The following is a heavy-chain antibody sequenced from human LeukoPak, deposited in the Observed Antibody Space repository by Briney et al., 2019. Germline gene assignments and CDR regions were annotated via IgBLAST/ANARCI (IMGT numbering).Heavy chain of an antibody. CDR3: ARRGDLEAFDI. CDR1: GFTFSSYG. Sequence: GRSLRLSCAASGFTFSSYGMHWVRQAPGKGLEWVAVIWYDGSNKYYADSVKGRFTISRDNSKNTLYLQMNSLRAEDTAVYYCARRGDLEAFDIWGQGTMVTVSS. J-gene: IGHJ3*02. V-gene: IGHV3-33*01. CDR2: IWYDGSNK. D-gene: IGHD7-27*01.